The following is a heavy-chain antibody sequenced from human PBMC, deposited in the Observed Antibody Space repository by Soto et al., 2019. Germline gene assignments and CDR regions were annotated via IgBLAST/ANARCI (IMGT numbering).Heavy chain of an antibody. D-gene: IGHD3-9*01. J-gene: IGHJ4*02. CDR2: ISGSGGST. V-gene: IGHV3-23*01. Sequence: PGGSLRLSCAASGFTFSSYAMSWVRQAPGKGLEWVSAISGSGGSTYYADSVKGRFTISRDNSKNTLYLQMNSLRAEDTAVYYCAKLPRTREYFDWSATLFDYWGQGTQVTVSS. CDR3: AKLPRTREYFDWSATLFDY. CDR1: GFTFSSYA.